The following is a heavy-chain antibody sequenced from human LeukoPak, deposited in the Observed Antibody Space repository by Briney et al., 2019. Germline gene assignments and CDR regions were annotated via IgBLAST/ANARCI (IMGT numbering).Heavy chain of an antibody. D-gene: IGHD6-19*01. CDR1: TFAFSSYE. J-gene: IGHJ4*02. V-gene: IGHV3-48*03. CDR3: ARIYSSGNNFDY. Sequence: GGSLRLSCAASTFAFSSYEMNWVRQAPGKGLEWVSYISSSGSTIYYADSVKGRFTISRDNAKNSLYLQMNSLRAEDTAVYYCARIYSSGNNFDYWGQGTLVTVSS. CDR2: ISSSGSTI.